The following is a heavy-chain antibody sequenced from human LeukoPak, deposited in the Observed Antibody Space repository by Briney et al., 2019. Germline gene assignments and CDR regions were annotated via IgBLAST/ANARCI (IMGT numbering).Heavy chain of an antibody. D-gene: IGHD7-27*01. CDR3: ARGLTGYYFDY. V-gene: IGHV3-30*03. CDR2: MSYASSNT. J-gene: IGHJ4*02. CDR1: GFTFSSYA. Sequence: GGSLRLSCAASGFTFSSYAMSWVRQPPGKGLEWVAAMSYASSNTYYADSVKGRFTISRDNSKNTLYLQMSSLSTEDTAVYYCARGLTGYYFDYWGQGTLVTVSS.